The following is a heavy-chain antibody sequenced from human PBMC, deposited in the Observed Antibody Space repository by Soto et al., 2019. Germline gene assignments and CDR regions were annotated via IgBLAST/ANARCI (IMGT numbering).Heavy chain of an antibody. Sequence: PGGSLRLCCAASGFTFSDYYMSWIRQAPGKGLEWVSYISSSGSTIYYADSVKGRFTISRDNAKNSLYLQMNSLRAEDTAVYYCASGAYDSSGYYLGSSYWGQGTLVTVSS. D-gene: IGHD3-22*01. J-gene: IGHJ4*02. CDR2: ISSSGSTI. CDR3: ASGAYDSSGYYLGSSY. CDR1: GFTFSDYY. V-gene: IGHV3-11*01.